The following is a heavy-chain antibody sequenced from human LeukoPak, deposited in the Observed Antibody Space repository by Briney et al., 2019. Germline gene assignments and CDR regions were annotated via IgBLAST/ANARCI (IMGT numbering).Heavy chain of an antibody. J-gene: IGHJ4*02. CDR3: ATAGTSYSGSYYYFDY. Sequence: ASVKVSCKASGYTFTSYGISWVRQAPGQGLEGMGWISAYNGNTNYAQKLQGRVTMTEDTSTDTAYMELSSLRSEDTAVYYCATAGTSYSGSYYYFDYWGQGTLVTVSS. V-gene: IGHV1-18*01. CDR2: ISAYNGNT. D-gene: IGHD1-26*01. CDR1: GYTFTSYG.